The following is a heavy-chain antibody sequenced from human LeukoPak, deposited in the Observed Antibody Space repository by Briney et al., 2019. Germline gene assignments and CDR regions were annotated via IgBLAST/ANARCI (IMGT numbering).Heavy chain of an antibody. J-gene: IGHJ4*02. Sequence: PGRSLRLSCAASGFTFSSYAMHWVRQAPGKGLEWVAVISYDGSNKYYADSVKGRFTISRDNSKNTLYLQMNSLRAEDTAVYYCARDSPVFDFWSGYCSEYYFDYWGQGTLVTVSS. CDR3: ARDSPVFDFWSGYCSEYYFDY. V-gene: IGHV3-30-3*01. D-gene: IGHD3-3*01. CDR2: ISYDGSNK. CDR1: GFTFSSYA.